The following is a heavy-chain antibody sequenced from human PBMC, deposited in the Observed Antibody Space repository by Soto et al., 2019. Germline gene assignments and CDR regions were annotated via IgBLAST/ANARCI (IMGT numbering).Heavy chain of an antibody. D-gene: IGHD1-20*01. CDR3: ARGYNWNYGLDV. J-gene: IGHJ6*02. CDR1: GFTFTRFD. Sequence: EEQLVESGGNLVKPGGSLRLSCAASGFTFTRFDMHWVRQASGEGLEWVSGIGTADDTYYADSVKGRFSISRDDAKNSLYLQMTNLRVGDTAVYYCARGYNWNYGLDVWSQGTTVTVTS. V-gene: IGHV3-13*01. CDR2: IGTADDT.